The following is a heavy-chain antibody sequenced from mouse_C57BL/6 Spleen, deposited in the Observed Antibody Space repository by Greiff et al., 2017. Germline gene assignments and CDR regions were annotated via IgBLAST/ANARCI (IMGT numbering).Heavy chain of an antibody. CDR3: ARDPLLRSPWDY. CDR1: GFTFSSYT. Sequence: EVNVVESGGGLVKPGGSLKLSCAASGFTFSSYTMSWVRQTPEKRLEWVATISGGGGNTYYPDSVKGRFTISRDNAKNTLYLQMSSLRAEDTGLYDCARDPLLRSPWDYWGQGTTLTVSS. D-gene: IGHD1-1*01. CDR2: ISGGGGNT. V-gene: IGHV5-9*01. J-gene: IGHJ2*01.